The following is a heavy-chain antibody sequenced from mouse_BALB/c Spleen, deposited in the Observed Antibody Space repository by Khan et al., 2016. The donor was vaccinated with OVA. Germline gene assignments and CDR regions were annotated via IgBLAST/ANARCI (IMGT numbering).Heavy chain of an antibody. CDR3: ARHRFTSPAAWFAY. CDR1: GFTFSSYG. CDR2: INNSGSYT. Sequence: EVKLEESGGDLVKPGGSLKLSCEASGFTFSSYGMSWVRQTPDKRLEWVATINNSGSYTYYPDSVKGRLTISRDNAKKTLYLQMSSLKSEDTAMYYCARHRFTSPAAWFAYWGQGTLVTVSA. V-gene: IGHV5-6*02. J-gene: IGHJ3*01. D-gene: IGHD1-1*01.